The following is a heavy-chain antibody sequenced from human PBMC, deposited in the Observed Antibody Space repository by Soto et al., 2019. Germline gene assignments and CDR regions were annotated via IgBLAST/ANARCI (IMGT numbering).Heavy chain of an antibody. D-gene: IGHD3-10*01. Sequence: SVKVSCKASGFTFTNSAVQWVRQARGQRLECMGWIVVGSGNTNYAQKFQERVTFTRDMSTSTAYMELSSLRSEDTAVYYCARGVGSGSYYNQYNWFDPWGQGTLVTVSS. CDR1: GFTFTNSA. CDR3: ARGVGSGSYYNQYNWFDP. CDR2: IVVGSGNT. V-gene: IGHV1-58*01. J-gene: IGHJ5*02.